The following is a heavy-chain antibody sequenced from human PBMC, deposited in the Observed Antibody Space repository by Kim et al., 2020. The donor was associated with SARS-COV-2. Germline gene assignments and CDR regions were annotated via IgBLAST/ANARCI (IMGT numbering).Heavy chain of an antibody. J-gene: IGHJ4*02. D-gene: IGHD5-18*01. CDR1: GFTFSDYY. Sequence: GGSLRLSCAASGFTFSDYYMSWIRQAPGKGPEWVSYISSSSSYTNYADSVKGRFTISRDNAKNSLYLQMNSLRAEDTAVYYCASGGDTAMVPIDYWGQGTLVPVST. CDR2: ISSSSSYT. CDR3: ASGGDTAMVPIDY. V-gene: IGHV3-11*06.